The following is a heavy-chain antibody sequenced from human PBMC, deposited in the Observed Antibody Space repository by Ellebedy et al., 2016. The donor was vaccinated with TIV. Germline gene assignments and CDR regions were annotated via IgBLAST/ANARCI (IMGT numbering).Heavy chain of an antibody. J-gene: IGHJ4*02. CDR1: GGSISSGGYY. Sequence: SETLSLTXTVSGGSISSGGYYWSWIRQHPGKGLEWIGYIYYSGSTYYNPSLKSRVTISVDTSKNQFSLKLSSVTAADTAVYYCARGGKGWPRRGPLFGYWGQGTLVTVSS. V-gene: IGHV4-31*03. CDR3: ARGGKGWPRRGPLFGY. D-gene: IGHD5-24*01. CDR2: IYYSGST.